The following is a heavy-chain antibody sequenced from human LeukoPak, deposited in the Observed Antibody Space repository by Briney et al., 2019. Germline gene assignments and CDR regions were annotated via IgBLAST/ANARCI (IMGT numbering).Heavy chain of an antibody. Sequence: VKVSCKASGGTFSSYAISWVRQAPGQGLAWMGGIIPIFGTANYAQKFQGRVTITADESTSTAYMELSSLRSEDTAVYYCAREGWVNYDILTGYPPLYYYYVMDVWGQGTTVTVSS. CDR1: GGTFSSYA. V-gene: IGHV1-69*13. J-gene: IGHJ6*02. CDR3: AREGWVNYDILTGYPPLYYYYVMDV. D-gene: IGHD3-9*01. CDR2: IIPIFGTA.